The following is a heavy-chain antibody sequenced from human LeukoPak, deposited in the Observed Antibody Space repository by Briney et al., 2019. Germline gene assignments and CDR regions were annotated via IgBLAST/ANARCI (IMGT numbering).Heavy chain of an antibody. V-gene: IGHV3-48*02. Sequence: GGSLRLSCAASGFTFSTYSMNWVRQAPGKGLEWVSYISYSSSAIYYADSVKGRFTISRDNAKNSLYLRMNSLRDEDTAAYYCARDSYGSSGYYYVSDYWGQGTLVTVSS. D-gene: IGHD3-22*01. CDR1: GFTFSTYS. J-gene: IGHJ4*02. CDR2: ISYSSSAI. CDR3: ARDSYGSSGYYYVSDY.